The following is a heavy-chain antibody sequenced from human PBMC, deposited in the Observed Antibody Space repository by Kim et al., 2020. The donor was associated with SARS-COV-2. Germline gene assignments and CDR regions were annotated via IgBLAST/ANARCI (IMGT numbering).Heavy chain of an antibody. CDR3: ARGSSGWYSWFDP. D-gene: IGHD6-19*01. Sequence: ADSVKGRFTISRDNAKNSLYLQMNSLRAEDTAVYYCARGSSGWYSWFDPWGQGTLVTVSS. J-gene: IGHJ5*02. V-gene: IGHV3-21*01.